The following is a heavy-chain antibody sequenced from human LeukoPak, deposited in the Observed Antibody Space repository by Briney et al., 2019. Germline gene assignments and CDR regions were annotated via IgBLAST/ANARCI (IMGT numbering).Heavy chain of an antibody. Sequence: SGPTLVNPTQTLTLTCTFSGFSLSTNGVGVGWIRQPPGKALEWLALIFWNANERYSPSLKSRLTITKDTSKNQVVLTMTNMDPVDTATYYCARLMKYDFWSGYDSYIDAFDIWGQGTMVTVSS. CDR1: GFSLSTNGVG. J-gene: IGHJ3*02. CDR2: IFWNANE. D-gene: IGHD3-3*01. V-gene: IGHV2-5*01. CDR3: ARLMKYDFWSGYDSYIDAFDI.